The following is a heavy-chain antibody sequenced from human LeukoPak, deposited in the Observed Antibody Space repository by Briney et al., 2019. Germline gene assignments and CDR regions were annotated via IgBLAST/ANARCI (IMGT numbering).Heavy chain of an antibody. CDR1: GFTFSSYS. V-gene: IGHV3-21*04. Sequence: PGGSLRLSCAASGFTFSSYSMNWVRQAPGKGLEWVSSISSSSSYIYYADSVKGRFTISRDNSKNTLYLQMNSLRAEDTAVYYCAKGPYYYGSGSYFDYWGQGTLVTVSS. CDR3: AKGPYYYGSGSYFDY. D-gene: IGHD3-10*01. CDR2: ISSSSSYI. J-gene: IGHJ4*02.